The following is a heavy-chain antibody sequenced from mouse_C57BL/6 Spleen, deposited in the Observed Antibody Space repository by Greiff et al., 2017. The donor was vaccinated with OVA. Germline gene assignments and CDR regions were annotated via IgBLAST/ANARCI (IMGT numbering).Heavy chain of an antibody. V-gene: IGHV5-6*01. CDR2: ISSGGSYT. CDR1: GFTFSSYG. Sequence: EVQRVESGGDLVKPGGSLKLSCAASGFTFSSYGMSWVRQTPDKRLEWVATISSGGSYTYSPDSVKGRFTISRDNAKNTLYLQMSSLKSEDTAMYYCASANGAGFDYWGQGTTLTVSS. J-gene: IGHJ2*01. CDR3: ASANGAGFDY.